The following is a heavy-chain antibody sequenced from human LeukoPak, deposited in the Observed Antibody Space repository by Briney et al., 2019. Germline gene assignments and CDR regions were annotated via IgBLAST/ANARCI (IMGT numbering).Heavy chain of an antibody. CDR3: ASVPIAWGSDAFDI. CDR1: GGSISGYY. D-gene: IGHD7-27*01. V-gene: IGHV4-4*07. CDR2: IYTSGST. J-gene: IGHJ3*02. Sequence: PSETLSLTCTVSGGSISGYYWSWIRQPAGKGLEWIGRIYTSGSTNYNPSLKSRVTISVDTSKNQFSLKLSSVTAADTAVYYCASVPIAWGSDAFDIWGQGTMVTVSS.